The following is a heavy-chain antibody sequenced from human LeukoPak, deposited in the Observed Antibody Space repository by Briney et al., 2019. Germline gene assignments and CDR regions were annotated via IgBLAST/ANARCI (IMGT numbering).Heavy chain of an antibody. CDR1: GFTFSSYA. D-gene: IGHD6-13*01. CDR2: ISGSGGST. J-gene: IGHJ4*02. Sequence: GGSLRLSCAASGFTFSSYAMSWVRQAPGKGLEWVSAISGSGGSTYYADSVKGRFTISRDNSKNTLYLQMNSLRAEDTAVYYCAEGSQQLGHYYFDYWGQGTLVTVSS. V-gene: IGHV3-23*01. CDR3: AEGSQQLGHYYFDY.